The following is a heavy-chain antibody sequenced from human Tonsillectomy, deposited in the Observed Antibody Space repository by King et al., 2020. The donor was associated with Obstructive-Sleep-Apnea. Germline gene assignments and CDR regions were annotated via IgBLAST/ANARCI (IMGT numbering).Heavy chain of an antibody. D-gene: IGHD3/OR15-3a*01. V-gene: IGHV3-9*01. Sequence: VQLVESGGGLVQPGRSLRLSCAASGFTFDDYAMHWFRQAPGKGLEWVSGISWNSGSIGYADSVKGRFTISKDNAKNPLYLQKNSLRAEDTALYSCAKDNRRWTGYYGGAFWDYWGQGTLVTVSS. CDR3: AKDNRRWTGYYGGAFWDY. J-gene: IGHJ4*02. CDR1: GFTFDDYA. CDR2: ISWNSGSI.